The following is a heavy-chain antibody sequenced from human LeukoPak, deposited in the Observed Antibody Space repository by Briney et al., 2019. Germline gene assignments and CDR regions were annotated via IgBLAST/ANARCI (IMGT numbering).Heavy chain of an antibody. CDR3: ARENYLYSSGYYGAFDI. Sequence: GGSLRLSCAASGFTFDDYGMSWVRQAPGKGLEWVSDINWNGGSTGYADSVKGRFTISRDNAKNSLYLQMNSLRAEDTALYYCARENYLYSSGYYGAFDIWGQGTMVTVSS. V-gene: IGHV3-20*04. J-gene: IGHJ3*02. CDR1: GFTFDDYG. D-gene: IGHD3-22*01. CDR2: INWNGGST.